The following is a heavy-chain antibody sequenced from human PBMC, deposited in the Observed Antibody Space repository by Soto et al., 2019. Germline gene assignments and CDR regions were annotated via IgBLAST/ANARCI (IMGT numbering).Heavy chain of an antibody. CDR2: AITMIARP. CDR3: ATGPSYGSSRA. D-gene: IGHD6-13*01. Sequence: SLKVSCKSSGTTFGSKVVIWVRQAPGQGLDWMGGAITMIARPNYAEKFQGRLTITADESTTTAFLELSNLSSDDTAVYNYATGPSYGSSRAWGQGTLVTVSA. V-gene: IGHV1-69*13. CDR1: GTTFGSKV. J-gene: IGHJ5*02.